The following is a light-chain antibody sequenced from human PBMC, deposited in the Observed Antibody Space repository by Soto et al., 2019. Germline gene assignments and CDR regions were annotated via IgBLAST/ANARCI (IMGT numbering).Light chain of an antibody. CDR2: GAS. CDR1: QSVGTY. J-gene: IGKJ4*01. Sequence: EIVMTQSPATLSVSPGERATLSCRASQSVGTYLAWYQQKPGQAPRLLIFGASTRATGIPARFSGGGSGSEFTLTISGLQSEDFAVYSCQQYNNWHLVTFGGGTKVEIK. CDR3: QQYNNWHLVT. V-gene: IGKV3-15*01.